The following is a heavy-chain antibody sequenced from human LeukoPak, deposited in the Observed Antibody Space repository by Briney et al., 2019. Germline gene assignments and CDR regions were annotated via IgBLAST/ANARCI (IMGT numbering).Heavy chain of an antibody. CDR3: ARQVAEAGDNWFDP. V-gene: IGHV4-59*08. CDR1: GGSISSYY. D-gene: IGHD6-19*01. CDR2: IYYSGST. Sequence: PSETLSLTCTVSGGSISSYYWSWIRQPPGKGLEWIGYIYYSGSTNYNPSLKSRVTISVDTSKNQFSLKLSSVTAADTAVYYSARQVAEAGDNWFDPWGQGTLVTVSS. J-gene: IGHJ5*02.